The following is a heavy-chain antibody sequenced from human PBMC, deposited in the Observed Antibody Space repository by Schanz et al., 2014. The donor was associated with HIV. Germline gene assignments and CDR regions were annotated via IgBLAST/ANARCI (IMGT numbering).Heavy chain of an antibody. D-gene: IGHD2-15*01. Sequence: QVQLVQSGAEVKKPGSSVKVSCKVFGGTFSNYAISWVRQAPGQGLEWMGGIIPIFGTTNYAQMFQGRVTIAADESTSTVYMHLSSLRSEDTAVYYCARGRFCSGGSCYHDYWGQGTLVIVSP. V-gene: IGHV1-69*01. CDR2: IIPIFGTT. CDR1: GGTFSNYA. J-gene: IGHJ4*03. CDR3: ARGRFCSGGSCYHDY.